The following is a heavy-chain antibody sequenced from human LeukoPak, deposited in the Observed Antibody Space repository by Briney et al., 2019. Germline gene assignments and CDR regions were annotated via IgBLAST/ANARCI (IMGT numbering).Heavy chain of an antibody. V-gene: IGHV3-30*02. D-gene: IGHD1-1*01. CDR3: ARGSVNWSDVAFDI. J-gene: IGHJ3*02. Sequence: GGSLRLSCAASGFTFSSYGMHWVRQAPGKGLEWVAFIRNDGSNKYYADSVKGRFTISRDNSKNTLYVQMNSMRAEDTAVYYCARGSVNWSDVAFDIWGQGTMVTVSS. CDR2: IRNDGSNK. CDR1: GFTFSSYG.